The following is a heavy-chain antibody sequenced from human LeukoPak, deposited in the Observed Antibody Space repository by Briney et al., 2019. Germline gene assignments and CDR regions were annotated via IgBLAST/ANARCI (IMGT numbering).Heavy chain of an antibody. Sequence: PGGSLRLSCAASGFTFSIYAMSWVRQAPGKGLEWVSAITGNSGHTYYADSVKGRFTISRDNSKNTLYLQINSLRAEDTAVYYCAKEWYTSGYHGFDYWSQGTLVTVPS. J-gene: IGHJ4*02. D-gene: IGHD3-22*01. CDR2: ITGNSGHT. CDR1: GFTFSIYA. CDR3: AKEWYTSGYHGFDY. V-gene: IGHV3-23*01.